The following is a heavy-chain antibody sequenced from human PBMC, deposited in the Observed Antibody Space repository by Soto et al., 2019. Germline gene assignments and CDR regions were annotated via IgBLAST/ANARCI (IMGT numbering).Heavy chain of an antibody. CDR2: IIPIFGTA. J-gene: IGHJ4*02. D-gene: IGHD3-22*01. Sequence: ASLKVSGKASGGTCSSYAMSWVRQAHGQGLEWMGGIIPIFGTANYAQKFQGRVTITADESTSTAYMELSSLRSEDTAVYYCARSEKVVVINSFDYWDQGTLVTVSS. CDR3: ARSEKVVVINSFDY. CDR1: GGTCSSYA. V-gene: IGHV1-69*13.